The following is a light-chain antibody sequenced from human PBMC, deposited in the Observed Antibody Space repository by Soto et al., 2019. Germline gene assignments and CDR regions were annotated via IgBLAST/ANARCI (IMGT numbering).Light chain of an antibody. CDR2: GTS. CDR3: QQSYTTANT. V-gene: IGKV1-39*01. Sequence: DIQMTQFPSSLSASVGDRVTITCRASQSISDYLNWYQKNPGKAPKLLIYGTSYLQSEVPSRFSGRGSGTDFTLTISSLQLEDFATYFCQQSYTTANTFGQGTRLEIK. CDR1: QSISDY. J-gene: IGKJ2*01.